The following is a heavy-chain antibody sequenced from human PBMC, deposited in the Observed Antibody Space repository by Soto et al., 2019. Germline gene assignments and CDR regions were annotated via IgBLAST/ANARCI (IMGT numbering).Heavy chain of an antibody. D-gene: IGHD3-3*01. Sequence: ASVKVSCKASGYTFTSYGISWVRQAPGQGLEWMGWISAYNGNTNYAQKLQGRVTMTTDTSTSTAYMELRSLRSDDTAVYYCARDRREWSKDWNYYYYYMDVWGKGTTVTVSS. J-gene: IGHJ6*03. CDR1: GYTFTSYG. CDR2: ISAYNGNT. V-gene: IGHV1-18*01. CDR3: ARDRREWSKDWNYYYYYMDV.